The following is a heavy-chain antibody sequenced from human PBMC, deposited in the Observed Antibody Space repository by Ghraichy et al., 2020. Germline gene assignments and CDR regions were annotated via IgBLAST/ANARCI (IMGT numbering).Heavy chain of an antibody. CDR1: GDSVSSNNVA. CDR3: ARGHNSAFDI. D-gene: IGHD2/OR15-2a*01. V-gene: IGHV6-1*01. J-gene: IGHJ3*02. CDR2: TYYESKWYN. Sequence: SQTLSLTCAISGDSVSSNNVAWYWIRPSPSRGLEWLGRTYYESKWYNDYAVSVRSRITVNPDTSKNQISLQLNSLTPEDTAVYYCARGHNSAFDIWGQGTMVTISS.